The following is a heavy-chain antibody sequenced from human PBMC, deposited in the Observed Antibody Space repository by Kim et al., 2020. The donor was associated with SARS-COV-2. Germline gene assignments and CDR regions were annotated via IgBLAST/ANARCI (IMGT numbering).Heavy chain of an antibody. Sequence: IGYSDSVKGRFSSSRDNAKNSVYWQMNSLREEDTALYYCAKDKLTGGADCWGRVTVVTVSS. V-gene: IGHV3-9*01. CDR2: I. CDR3: AKDKLTGGADC. D-gene: IGHD7-27*01. J-gene: IGHJ4*02.